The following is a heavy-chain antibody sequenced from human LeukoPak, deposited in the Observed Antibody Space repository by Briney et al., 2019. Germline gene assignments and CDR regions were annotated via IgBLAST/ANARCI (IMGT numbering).Heavy chain of an antibody. Sequence: GGSLRLSCAASGFTFSSNWMSWVRQAPGKGLEWVANIKGDGSEKYYGDSVKGRFTISRDNAKNSLFLQMNSLRAEDTAVYFCARGGHWLDPWGQGTLVIVSS. J-gene: IGHJ5*02. V-gene: IGHV3-7*01. CDR2: IKGDGSEK. CDR3: ARGGHWLDP. CDR1: GFTFSSNW.